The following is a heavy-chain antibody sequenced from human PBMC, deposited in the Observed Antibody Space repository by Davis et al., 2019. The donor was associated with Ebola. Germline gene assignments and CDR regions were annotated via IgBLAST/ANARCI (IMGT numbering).Heavy chain of an antibody. V-gene: IGHV1-18*04. J-gene: IGHJ3*02. D-gene: IGHD1-26*01. CDR3: ARTSIVGTTTTASDI. Sequence: ASVKVSCKASGYSFTSYGITWVRQAPGQGLEWMGWISAYSGDTNYAQRLQGRVTMTTDTSTGTAYMELRSLRSDDTAVYFCARTSIVGTTTTASDIWGQGTKVTVSS. CDR1: GYSFTSYG. CDR2: ISAYSGDT.